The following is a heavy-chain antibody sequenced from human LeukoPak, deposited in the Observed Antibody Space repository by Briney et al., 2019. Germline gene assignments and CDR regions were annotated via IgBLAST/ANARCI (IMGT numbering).Heavy chain of an antibody. J-gene: IGHJ4*02. CDR2: IFPGDSDT. CDR3: ASEYCSGGNCYFDY. Sequence: GESLKISCQGSGYSFTSYWIGWVRQMPGQGLEWMGIIFPGDSDTRYSPPFQGQVTISADKSISTAYLQWSSLKASDTAIYYCASEYCSGGNCYFDYWGQGTLVTVSS. CDR1: GYSFTSYW. D-gene: IGHD2-15*01. V-gene: IGHV5-51*01.